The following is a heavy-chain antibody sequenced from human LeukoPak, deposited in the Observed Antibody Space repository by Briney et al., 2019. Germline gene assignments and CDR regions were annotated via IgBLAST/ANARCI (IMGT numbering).Heavy chain of an antibody. Sequence: GGSLRLSCAASGFTFSSHGMSWVRQAPGRGLEWVSGIVGGAGGTYYADSVKGRFTISRDNSKNTLYLQMNSLRAEDTAVYYCAHGSMYQLDYWGQGTLVTVSS. CDR2: IVGGAGGT. CDR1: GFTFSSHG. J-gene: IGHJ4*02. CDR3: AHGSMYQLDY. V-gene: IGHV3-23*01. D-gene: IGHD2-2*01.